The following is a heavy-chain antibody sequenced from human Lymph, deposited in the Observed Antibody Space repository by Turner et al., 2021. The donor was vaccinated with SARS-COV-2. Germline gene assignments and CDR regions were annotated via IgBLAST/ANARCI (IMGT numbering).Heavy chain of an antibody. CDR1: GGSIRSSSYY. D-gene: IGHD3-22*01. CDR2: IYYSGST. Sequence: QLQLQESGPGLVKPSGTLSLTCTVSGGSIRSSSYYWGWIRQPPGKGLEWIGSIYYSGSTYYNPSLKSRVTISVDTSKNQFSLRLSSVTAADTAVYYCARNDRVVVQSFDYWGQGTLVTVSS. V-gene: IGHV4-39*01. CDR3: ARNDRVVVQSFDY. J-gene: IGHJ4*02.